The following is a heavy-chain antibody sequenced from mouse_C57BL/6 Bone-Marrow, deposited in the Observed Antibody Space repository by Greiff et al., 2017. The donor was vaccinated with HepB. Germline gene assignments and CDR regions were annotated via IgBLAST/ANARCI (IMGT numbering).Heavy chain of an antibody. CDR2: IDPSASYT. Sequence: VQLQQPGAELVMPGASVKLSCKASGYTFTSYWMHWVKQRPGQGLEWIGEIDPSASYTNYNQKFKGKSTLTVDKSSSTAYMQLSSLTSEDSAVYYCARDSSGRFAYWGQGTLVTVSA. D-gene: IGHD3-2*02. CDR3: ARDSSGRFAY. V-gene: IGHV1-69*01. CDR1: GYTFTSYW. J-gene: IGHJ3*01.